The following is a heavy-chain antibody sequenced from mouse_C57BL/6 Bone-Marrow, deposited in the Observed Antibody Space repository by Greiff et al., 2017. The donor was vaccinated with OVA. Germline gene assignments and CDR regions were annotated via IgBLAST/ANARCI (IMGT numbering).Heavy chain of an antibody. Sequence: EVKLVESGGGLVKPGGSLKLSCAASGFTFSSYAMSWVRQTPEKRLEWVATISDGGSYTYYPDNVKGRFTISRDNAKNNLYLQMSHLKSGDTAMYYCARSGKVYYFDYWGQGTTLTVSS. J-gene: IGHJ2*01. V-gene: IGHV5-4*03. CDR3: ARSGKVYYFDY. CDR2: ISDGGSYT. CDR1: GFTFSSYA. D-gene: IGHD4-1*01.